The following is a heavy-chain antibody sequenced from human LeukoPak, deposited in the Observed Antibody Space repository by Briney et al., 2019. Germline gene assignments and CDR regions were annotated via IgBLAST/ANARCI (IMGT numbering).Heavy chain of an antibody. D-gene: IGHD4-23*01. J-gene: IGHJ6*03. V-gene: IGHV1-18*01. CDR3: GRGGLHYGGNSYSYYYMDV. CDR2: IGAYNGNT. CDR1: GYTYTGYG. Sequence: ASVKVSCKASGYTYTGYGISWVRQAPGQGLEWMGWIGAYNGNTNYSQKLQGRVTMTTDTSTSTAYMELRSLRSDDTAVYYCGRGGLHYGGNSYSYYYMDVWGKGTTVTVSS.